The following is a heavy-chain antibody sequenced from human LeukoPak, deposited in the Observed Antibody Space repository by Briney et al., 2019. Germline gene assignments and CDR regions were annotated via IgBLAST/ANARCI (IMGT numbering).Heavy chain of an antibody. J-gene: IGHJ6*02. Sequence: GGSLRLSCAASGFTFSSYAMHWVRQAPGKGLEWVAVISYDGSNKYYADSVKGRFTISRDNSKNTLYLQMNSLRAEDTAVYYCAREKDYYYYGMDVWGQGTTVNVSS. CDR3: AREKDYYYYGMDV. V-gene: IGHV3-30-3*01. CDR1: GFTFSSYA. CDR2: ISYDGSNK.